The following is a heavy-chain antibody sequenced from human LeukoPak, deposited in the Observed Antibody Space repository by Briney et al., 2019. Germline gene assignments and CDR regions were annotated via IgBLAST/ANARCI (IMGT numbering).Heavy chain of an antibody. D-gene: IGHD1-26*01. Sequence: PSETLSLTCTVSGASVSSASYWAWIRQPPGKGVEWIAHIYNGVNTNYNPSLKSRVTISVDTSKNQFSLRLNSVTAADTAVYYCARSRAFNSGAFDPWGQGSLVTVSS. V-gene: IGHV4-61*01. J-gene: IGHJ5*02. CDR3: ARSRAFNSGAFDP. CDR1: GASVSSASY. CDR2: IYNGVNT.